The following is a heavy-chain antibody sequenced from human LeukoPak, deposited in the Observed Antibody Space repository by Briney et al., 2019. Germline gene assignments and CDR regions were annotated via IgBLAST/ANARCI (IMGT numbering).Heavy chain of an antibody. CDR3: ASEQITGTTIGFDP. CDR1: GFTFSSYS. Sequence: PGGSLRLSCAASGFTFSSYSMNWVRQAPGKGLEWVSSISSSSSYIYYADSVKGRFTISRDNAKNSLYLQMNSLRAEDTAVYYCASEQITGTTIGFDPWGQGTLVTVSS. D-gene: IGHD1-7*01. J-gene: IGHJ5*02. CDR2: ISSSSSYI. V-gene: IGHV3-21*01.